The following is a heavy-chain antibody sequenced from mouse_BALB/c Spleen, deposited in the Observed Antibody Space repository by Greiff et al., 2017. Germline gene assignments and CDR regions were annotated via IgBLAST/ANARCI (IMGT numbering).Heavy chain of an antibody. J-gene: IGHJ2*01. CDR2: ISYSGST. CDR1: GDSITSGY. V-gene: IGHV3-8*02. D-gene: IGHD1-1*01. CDR3: ARLLRYPYYFDY. Sequence: EVKLEESGPSLVKPSQTLSLTCSVTGDSITSGYWNWIRKFPGNKLEYMGYISYSGSTYYTPSLKSRIAITRDTSKNQYYLQLNSVTTEDTATYYCARLLRYPYYFDYGGQGTTLTVSS.